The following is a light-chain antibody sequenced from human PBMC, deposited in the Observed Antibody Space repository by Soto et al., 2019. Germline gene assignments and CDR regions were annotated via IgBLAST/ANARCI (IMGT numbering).Light chain of an antibody. CDR1: QSISSY. J-gene: IGKJ2*02. Sequence: DIQMTQSPSSLSASVGDRVTITCRASQSISSYLNWYQQKPGKAPKFLIYVASTLQSVVPSRFSGSGSGTDFTLTITSLQPEDFAPYYCQQSYRSPCTFGQGTKLEIK. CDR2: VAS. V-gene: IGKV1-39*01. CDR3: QQSYRSPCT.